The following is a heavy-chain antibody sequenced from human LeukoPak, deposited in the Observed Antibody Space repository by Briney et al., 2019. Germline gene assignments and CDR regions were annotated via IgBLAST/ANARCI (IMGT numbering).Heavy chain of an antibody. D-gene: IGHD1-1*01. CDR3: ARNRWMDY. Sequence: GGSLRLSCAASGFTFSSYSMNWVRQAPGKGLEWVSSLSDSSRYIFYADSVKGRFTISRDNAKNSLFQQMTSLRAEDTAVYYCARNRWMDYWGQGTLVTVSS. CDR2: LSDSSRYI. CDR1: GFTFSSYS. J-gene: IGHJ4*02. V-gene: IGHV3-21*01.